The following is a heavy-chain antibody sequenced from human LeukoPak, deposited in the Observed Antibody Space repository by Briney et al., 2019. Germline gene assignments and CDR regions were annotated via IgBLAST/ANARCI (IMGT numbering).Heavy chain of an antibody. CDR1: GYTFTSYG. V-gene: IGHV1-18*01. Sequence: GASVKVSCKASGYTFTSYGISWVRQAPGQGLEWMGWISAYNGNTNYAQKFQGRVTITADKSTSTAYMELSSLRSADTAVYYCARGSSYGGTIDYWGQGTLVTVSS. CDR2: ISAYNGNT. J-gene: IGHJ4*02. CDR3: ARGSSYGGTIDY. D-gene: IGHD5-12*01.